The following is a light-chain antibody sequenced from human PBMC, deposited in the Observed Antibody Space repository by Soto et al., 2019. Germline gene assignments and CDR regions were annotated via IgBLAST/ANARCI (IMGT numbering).Light chain of an antibody. Sequence: QSVLTQPRSVSGSPGQSVTISCTGTSSDVGGYKYVSWYQQHPGKAPKLMIYDVNNRPSGVPDRFSGSKSGNTASLTISGLQAEDEADYYCCSYAGRYGVLFGGGTQLTVL. CDR3: CSYAGRYGVL. CDR1: SSDVGGYKY. V-gene: IGLV2-11*01. CDR2: DVN. J-gene: IGLJ3*02.